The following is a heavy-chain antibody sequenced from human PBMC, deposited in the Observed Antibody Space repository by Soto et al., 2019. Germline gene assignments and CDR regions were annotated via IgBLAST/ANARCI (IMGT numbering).Heavy chain of an antibody. CDR1: GFTFSSYA. Sequence: VQLLESGGGLVQPGGSLRLSCAASGFTFSSYAMSWVRQAPGKGLEWVSAISGSGGSTYYADSVKGRFTISRDNSKNTLYLQMNSLRAEDTAVYYCAKDYADCSGGSCYSALSDAFDIWGQGTMVTVSS. CDR2: ISGSGGST. CDR3: AKDYADCSGGSCYSALSDAFDI. V-gene: IGHV3-23*01. J-gene: IGHJ3*02. D-gene: IGHD2-15*01.